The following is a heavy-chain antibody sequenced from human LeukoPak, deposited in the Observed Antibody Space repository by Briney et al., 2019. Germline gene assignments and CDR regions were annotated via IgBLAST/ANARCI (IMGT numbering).Heavy chain of an antibody. J-gene: IGHJ4*02. CDR3: AKDQVGGHSYYDFWSGYYPRSGYYFDY. CDR2: ISGSGGST. CDR1: GFTFSSYA. V-gene: IGHV3-23*01. Sequence: GGSLRLSCAASGFTFSSYAMSWVRQAPGKGLEWVSAISGSGGSTYYADSVKGRFTISRDNSKNTLYLQMNSLRAEDTAVYYWAKDQVGGHSYYDFWSGYYPRSGYYFDYWGQGTLVTVSS. D-gene: IGHD3-3*01.